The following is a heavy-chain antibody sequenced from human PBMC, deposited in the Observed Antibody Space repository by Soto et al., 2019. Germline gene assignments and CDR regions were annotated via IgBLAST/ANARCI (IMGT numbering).Heavy chain of an antibody. CDR1: GLTFSSGS. V-gene: IGHV3-48*02. CDR2: ISGSGDTK. J-gene: IGHJ4*02. CDR3: AKYCSRDVCFDY. Sequence: EVQLVESGGGLVQPGGSLRLSCASSGLTFSSGSMNWVRQAPGKGLEGVSFISGSGDTKYYADSVKGRFTISRDNAKNSLYLQMSSLRDEDTAVYYCAKYCSRDVCFDYWGQGTLVTVSS. D-gene: IGHD2-8*02.